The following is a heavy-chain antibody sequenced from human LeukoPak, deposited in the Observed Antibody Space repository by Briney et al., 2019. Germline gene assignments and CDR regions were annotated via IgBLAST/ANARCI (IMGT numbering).Heavy chain of an antibody. Sequence: ASVKVSCKASGYTFTGYYMHWVRQAPGQGLEWMGWINPNSGGTNYAQKFQGRVTITADKSTSTTYMELSSLRSEDTAVYYCARAEDKGDHWFDPWGQGTLVTVSS. V-gene: IGHV1-2*02. J-gene: IGHJ5*02. CDR2: INPNSGGT. CDR3: ARAEDKGDHWFDP. CDR1: GYTFTGYY. D-gene: IGHD3-16*01.